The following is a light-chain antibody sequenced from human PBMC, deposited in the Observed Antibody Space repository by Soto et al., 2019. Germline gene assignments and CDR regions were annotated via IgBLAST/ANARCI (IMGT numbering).Light chain of an antibody. J-gene: IGKJ2*01. CDR2: AAS. CDR3: QQSHSNPYA. CDR1: QSIDTY. V-gene: IGKV1-39*01. Sequence: DIQMTQSPSSLSASFGDRVTLTCRASQSIDTYLNWYQQKPGTAPKLLMYAASTLHSGVPSRFSCSRSGTDFTLTISSLQREDFATYFCQQSHSNPYAFGQWTKLEI.